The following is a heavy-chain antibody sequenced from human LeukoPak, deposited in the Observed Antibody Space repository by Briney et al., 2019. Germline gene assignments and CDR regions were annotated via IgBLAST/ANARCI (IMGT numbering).Heavy chain of an antibody. CDR2: INSDGSST. V-gene: IGHV3-74*01. CDR1: GFTFSSYW. CDR3: ARVKDYYDSSGYYLY. Sequence: GGSLRLSCAASGFTFSSYWMHWVRQAPGKGLVWVSRINSDGSSTSYADSVKGRFTISRDNAKNTLYLQMNSLRAEDTAVYYCARVKDYYDSSGYYLYWGQGALVTVSS. J-gene: IGHJ4*02. D-gene: IGHD3-22*01.